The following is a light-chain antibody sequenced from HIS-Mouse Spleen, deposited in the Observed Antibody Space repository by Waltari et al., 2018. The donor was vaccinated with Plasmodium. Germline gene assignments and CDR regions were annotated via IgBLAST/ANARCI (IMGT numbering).Light chain of an antibody. CDR1: MSVSSSY. CDR3: QQYGSSPYT. J-gene: IGKJ2*01. Sequence: SSRALMSVSSSYLACYQHKPGQAPRRVIYGASSRATGIPDRFSGSGSGTDFTLTISRLEPEDFAVYYCQQYGSSPYTFGQGTKLEIK. CDR2: GAS. V-gene: IGKV3-20*01.